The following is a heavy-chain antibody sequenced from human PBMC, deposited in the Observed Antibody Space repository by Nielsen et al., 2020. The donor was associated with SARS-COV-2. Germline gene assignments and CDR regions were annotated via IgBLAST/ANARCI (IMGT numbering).Heavy chain of an antibody. CDR1: GFTFSSYW. CDR3: AKDWDSYSSSWVDY. D-gene: IGHD6-13*01. J-gene: IGHJ4*02. Sequence: GESLKISCAASGFTFSSYWMHWVRQAPGKGLVWVSRINSDGSSTSYADSVKGRFTISRDNSKNTLYLQINSLRAEDTAVYYCAKDWDSYSSSWVDYWGQGTLVTVSS. V-gene: IGHV3-74*01. CDR2: INSDGSST.